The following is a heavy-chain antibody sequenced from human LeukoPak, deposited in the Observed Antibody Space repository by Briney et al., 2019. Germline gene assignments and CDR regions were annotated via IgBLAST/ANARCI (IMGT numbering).Heavy chain of an antibody. CDR1: GGSISSSSYH. V-gene: IGHV4-39*07. D-gene: IGHD2-2*01. J-gene: IGHJ5*02. CDR3: ARGDPVPAAISWFDP. CDR2: IYYSGST. Sequence: SETLSLTCTVSGGSISSSSYHWGWIRQPPGKGLEWIGSIYYSGSTYYNPSLKSRVTISVDTSKNQFSLKLSSVTAADTAVYYCARGDPVPAAISWFDPWGQGTLVTVSS.